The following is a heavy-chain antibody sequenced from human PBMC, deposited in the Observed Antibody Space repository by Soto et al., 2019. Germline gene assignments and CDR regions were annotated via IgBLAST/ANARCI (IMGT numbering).Heavy chain of an antibody. D-gene: IGHD1-1*01. Sequence: QVQLQESGPGLVRPSQTLSLTCTVSGDSISSADYYWSWIRQTPGKGLEWIGHIFYSGTTYYNPSLKSRLSISVDTSNNQFSLRLTSVTAADTAVYYCARDLWVEPELYYYGMDVWGQGTTVTVSS. CDR2: IFYSGTT. CDR3: ARDLWVEPELYYYGMDV. J-gene: IGHJ6*02. CDR1: GDSISSADYY. V-gene: IGHV4-30-4*01.